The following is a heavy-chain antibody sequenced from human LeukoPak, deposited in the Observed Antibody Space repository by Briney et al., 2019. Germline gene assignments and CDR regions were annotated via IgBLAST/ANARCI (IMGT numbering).Heavy chain of an antibody. D-gene: IGHD3-16*01. Sequence: PSQTLSLTCTVSGGSISSGSYYWSWIRQPAGKGLEWIGRIYTSGSTNYNPSLKSRVTISVDTSKNQFSLKLSSVTAADTAVYYCARHDGDFGGHFFDYWGQGTLVTVSS. V-gene: IGHV4-61*02. J-gene: IGHJ4*02. CDR1: GGSISSGSYY. CDR2: IYTSGST. CDR3: ARHDGDFGGHFFDY.